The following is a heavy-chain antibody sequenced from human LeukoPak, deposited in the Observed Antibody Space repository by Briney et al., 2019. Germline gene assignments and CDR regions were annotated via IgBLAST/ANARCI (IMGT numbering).Heavy chain of an antibody. D-gene: IGHD2-15*01. Sequence: GGSLRLSCAASGFTFSSYGMHWVRQAPGKGLEWVAVISYDGSNKYYADSVKGRFTISRDNAKHSMYLQMNSLRAEDTALYYCVGCSGGSCSDFDYWGRGTLVTVSS. CDR1: GFTFSSYG. J-gene: IGHJ4*02. CDR2: ISYDGSNK. CDR3: VGCSGGSCSDFDY. V-gene: IGHV3-30*03.